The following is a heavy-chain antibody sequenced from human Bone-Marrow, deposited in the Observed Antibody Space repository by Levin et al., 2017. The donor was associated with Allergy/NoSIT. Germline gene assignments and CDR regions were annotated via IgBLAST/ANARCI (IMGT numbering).Heavy chain of an antibody. V-gene: IGHV3-13*01. CDR2: IGTAGDA. CDR1: GFTFSSYD. J-gene: IGHJ4*02. Sequence: GGSLRLSCAASGFTFSSYDMHWVRQVPGKDLEWVSAIGTAGDAYYPGSVRGRFTISRDNAKNSLHLQMNSLRVGDTAVYYCARGYSYRYDHWGQGTPVTVSS. D-gene: IGHD5-18*01. CDR3: ARGYSYRYDH.